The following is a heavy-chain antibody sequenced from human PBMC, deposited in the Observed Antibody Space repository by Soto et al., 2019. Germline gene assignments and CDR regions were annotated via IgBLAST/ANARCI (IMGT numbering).Heavy chain of an antibody. V-gene: IGHV3-23*01. J-gene: IGHJ4*02. CDR1: GFTFSSFA. Sequence: EVKLLESGGGLAQPGGSLRLSCESSGFTFSSFALGWVRQAPGKGLEWIASITGSGSAFYADSVKGRFTVSRDNSRSTLSLQMNSLRAEDTAVYYCAKERPLLWFGQFNVWGQGALVTVSS. D-gene: IGHD3-10*01. CDR2: ITGSGSA. CDR3: AKERPLLWFGQFNV.